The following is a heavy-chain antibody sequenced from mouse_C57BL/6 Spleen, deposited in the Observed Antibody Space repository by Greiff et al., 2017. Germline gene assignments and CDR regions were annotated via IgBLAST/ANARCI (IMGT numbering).Heavy chain of an antibody. CDR3: ARDDGYSYYFDY. Sequence: QVHVKQPGTELVKPGASVKLSCKASGYTFTSYWMHWVKQRPGQGLEWIGNINPSNGGTNYNEKFKSKATLTVDTSSSTAYMQLSSLTSEDSAVYYCARDDGYSYYFDYWGQGTTLTVSS. D-gene: IGHD2-3*01. J-gene: IGHJ2*01. CDR1: GYTFTSYW. CDR2: INPSNGGT. V-gene: IGHV1-53*01.